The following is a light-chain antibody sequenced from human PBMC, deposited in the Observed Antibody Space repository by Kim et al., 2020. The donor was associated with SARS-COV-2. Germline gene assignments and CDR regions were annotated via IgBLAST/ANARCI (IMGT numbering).Light chain of an antibody. CDR1: SLRSYY. CDR2: GKN. V-gene: IGLV3-19*01. CDR3: NSRDSNDNVV. Sequence: SSELTQDPAVSVALGQTVRITCQGDSLRSYYATWYQQKSGQAPIVVIYGKNNRPSGIPDRFSGSSSGNTASLTITGTQAGDEADYYCNSRDSNDNVVFGGGTQLTV. J-gene: IGLJ2*01.